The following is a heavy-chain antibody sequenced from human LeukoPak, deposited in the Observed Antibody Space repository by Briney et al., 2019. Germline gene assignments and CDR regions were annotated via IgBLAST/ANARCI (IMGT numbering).Heavy chain of an antibody. CDR1: GFTFSSYA. D-gene: IGHD3-9*01. V-gene: IGHV3-30*01. CDR2: ISYDGSNK. J-gene: IGHJ4*02. CDR3: ARDVRRYFDWLSD. Sequence: GGSLRLSCAASGFTFSSYAMHWVRQAPGKGLEWVAVISYDGSNKYYADSVKGRFTISRDNPKNTLYLQMNSLRAEDTAVYYCARDVRRYFDWLSDWGQGTLVTVSS.